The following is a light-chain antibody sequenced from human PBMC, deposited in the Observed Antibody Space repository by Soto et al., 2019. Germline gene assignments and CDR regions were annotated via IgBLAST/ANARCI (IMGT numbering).Light chain of an antibody. J-gene: IGKJ5*01. Sequence: ETVMTQSPDTLSVSPGARATLSCRASQSVSSSYLAWYQQKPGQAPRLLIYGASSRATGIPDRFSGSGSGTDFTLTISRLEPEDFAVYYCQQYGSSPRVTFGQGTRLEIK. CDR2: GAS. CDR3: QQYGSSPRVT. CDR1: QSVSSSY. V-gene: IGKV3-20*01.